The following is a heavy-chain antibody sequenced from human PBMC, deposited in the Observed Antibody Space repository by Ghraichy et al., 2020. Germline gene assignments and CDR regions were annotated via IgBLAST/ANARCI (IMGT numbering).Heavy chain of an antibody. CDR3: ARSCRFKGWFGP. D-gene: IGHD2-15*01. Sequence: GESLNISCAASGFTVSNNYMSWVRQAPGQGLEWVSVIYSGGSTYYAASVKGSFTISRDNSKNTLYLQMNSLRAEDTADYYCARSCRFKGWFGPWSQGTLVTGSS. V-gene: IGHV3-66*01. CDR2: IYSGGST. J-gene: IGHJ5*02. CDR1: GFTVSNNY.